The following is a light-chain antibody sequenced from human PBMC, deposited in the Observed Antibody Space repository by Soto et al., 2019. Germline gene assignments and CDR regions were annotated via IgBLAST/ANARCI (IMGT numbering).Light chain of an antibody. CDR2: EVT. V-gene: IGLV2-18*02. CDR3: SSYTSSSRYI. Sequence: QSALTQPPPVSGSPGQSVTISCTGTSSDVGRYDRVSWYQHSPGTAPKLIIYEVTNRPSGVPDRFSGSKSGNTASLTISGLQAEDEADFYCSSYTSSSRYIFGTGTKVTVL. CDR1: SSDVGRYDR. J-gene: IGLJ1*01.